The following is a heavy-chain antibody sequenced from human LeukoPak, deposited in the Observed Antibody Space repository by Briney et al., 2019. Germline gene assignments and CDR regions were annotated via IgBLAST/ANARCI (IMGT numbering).Heavy chain of an antibody. Sequence: GGSLRLSCAASGFTFSSYGMHWVRQAPGKGLEWVAVIWYDGSNKYYADSVKGRFTISRDNSKNTLYLQMNSLRAEDTAVYYCAGGKTRWLQPEAFDIWGQGTMVTVSS. D-gene: IGHD5-24*01. CDR1: GFTFSSYG. V-gene: IGHV3-33*01. CDR3: AGGKTRWLQPEAFDI. J-gene: IGHJ3*02. CDR2: IWYDGSNK.